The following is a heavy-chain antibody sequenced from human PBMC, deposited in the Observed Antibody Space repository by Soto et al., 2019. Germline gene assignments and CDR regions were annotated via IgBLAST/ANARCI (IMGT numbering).Heavy chain of an antibody. CDR2: ISTTSSRI. CDR3: ARDVFPGIPVAGTWFGP. J-gene: IGHJ5*02. V-gene: IGHV3-48*02. CDR1: GFTFSSYS. Sequence: WGSLRLSCAASGFTFSSYSMNWVRQAPGEGLEWISYISTTSSRIYYADSVRGRFTISRDDAKNSLYLQLNSLRDEDTAVYYCARDVFPGIPVAGTWFGPWGQGILVTVSS. D-gene: IGHD6-19*01.